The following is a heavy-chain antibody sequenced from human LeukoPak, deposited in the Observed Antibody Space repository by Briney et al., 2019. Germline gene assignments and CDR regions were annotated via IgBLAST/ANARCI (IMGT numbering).Heavy chain of an antibody. Sequence: ASVKVSCKASGYTLTELSMHWVRQAPGKGLEWMGGFDPEDGETIYAQKFQGRVTMTEDTSTDTAYMELSSLRSEDTAVYYCATDAGYSSSWLNYYYYGMDVWGQGTTVTVSS. CDR2: FDPEDGET. CDR1: GYTLTELS. D-gene: IGHD6-13*01. J-gene: IGHJ6*02. V-gene: IGHV1-24*01. CDR3: ATDAGYSSSWLNYYYYGMDV.